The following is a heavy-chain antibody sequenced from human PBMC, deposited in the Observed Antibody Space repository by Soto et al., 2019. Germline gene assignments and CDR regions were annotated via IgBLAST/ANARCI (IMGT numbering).Heavy chain of an antibody. V-gene: IGHV1-69*02. D-gene: IGHD6-13*01. CDR3: ASEGGAADLWNWVDP. CDR1: GGTFSSYT. J-gene: IGHJ5*02. Sequence: QVQLVQSGAEVKKPGSSVKVSCKASGGTFSSYTISWVRQAPGQGLEWMGRIIPILGIANYAQKFQGRVPIXXEXTXXTAYMEVRSLRTEDTAVYYCASEGGAADLWNWVDPWGQGPLVTVSS. CDR2: IIPILGIA.